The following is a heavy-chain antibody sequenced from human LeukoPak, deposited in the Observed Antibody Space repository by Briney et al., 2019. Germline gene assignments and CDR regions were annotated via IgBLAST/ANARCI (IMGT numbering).Heavy chain of an antibody. CDR1: GYTFTSYG. CDR3: ARGWYSSGWYRAFDI. J-gene: IGHJ3*02. CDR2: MNPNSGNT. Sequence: GASVKVSCKASGYTFTSYGISWVRQATGQGLEWMGWMNPNSGNTGYAQKFQGRVTMTRNTSISTAYMELSSLRSEDTAVYYCARGWYSSGWYRAFDIWGQGTMVTVSS. V-gene: IGHV1-8*02. D-gene: IGHD6-19*01.